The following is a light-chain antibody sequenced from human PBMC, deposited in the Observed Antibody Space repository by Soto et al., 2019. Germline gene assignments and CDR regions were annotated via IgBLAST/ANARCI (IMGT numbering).Light chain of an antibody. V-gene: IGKV3-15*01. CDR3: QQYNNWPPIT. J-gene: IGKJ5*01. Sequence: EIMMTQSPATLSVSPGERATLSCRASQSVRNNLAWYQQKPGQAPRLLIYYASTRATGIPARFSGSGSGTELTLTISSLQSEDFALYYCQQYNNWPPITFGQGKRLEIK. CDR1: QSVRNN. CDR2: YAS.